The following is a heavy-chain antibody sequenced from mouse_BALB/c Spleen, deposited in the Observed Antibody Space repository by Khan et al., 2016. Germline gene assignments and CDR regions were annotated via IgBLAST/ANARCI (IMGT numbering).Heavy chain of an antibody. Sequence: VRLQQSGAELVKPGASVKMSCTASGFNIKDYYMHWVKQRPEKGLEWIGRIDPATGNTKYDPKFKGKATITAETSSNTAYLQLSSLTTEDTAVXCDAYKYDLGEATTLTVSS. D-gene: IGHD2-14*01. CDR1: GFNIKDYY. CDR3: AYKYD. J-gene: IGHJ2*01. V-gene: IGHV14-3*02. CDR2: IDPATGNT.